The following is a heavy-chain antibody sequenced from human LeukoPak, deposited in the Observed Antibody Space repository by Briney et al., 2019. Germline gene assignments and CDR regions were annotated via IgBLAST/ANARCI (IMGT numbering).Heavy chain of an antibody. D-gene: IGHD6-19*01. CDR2: ISSSGSTI. Sequence: PGGSLRLSCAASGFTFSSYEMNWVRQAPGGGLERVSYISSSGSTIYYADSVKGRFTISRDNARNSLYLQMNSLRGEDTAVYYCARGPHPYSSGWYHFDYWGQGTLVTVSS. CDR1: GFTFSSYE. V-gene: IGHV3-48*03. J-gene: IGHJ4*02. CDR3: ARGPHPYSSGWYHFDY.